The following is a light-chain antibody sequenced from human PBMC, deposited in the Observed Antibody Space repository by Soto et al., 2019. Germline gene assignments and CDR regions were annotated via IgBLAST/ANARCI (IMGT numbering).Light chain of an antibody. Sequence: QSALTQPPSAAGTPGQSLTISCTGTSSDVGGYNYVSWYQQHPGKAPKLMIYEVSKRPSWVPDRCSGSKSGNTASLTVSGRLTVDESDYSCTSSVGSNDDVFGSGTKAPVL. CDR3: TSSVGSNDDV. CDR2: EVS. V-gene: IGLV2-8*01. CDR1: SSDVGGYNY. J-gene: IGLJ1*01.